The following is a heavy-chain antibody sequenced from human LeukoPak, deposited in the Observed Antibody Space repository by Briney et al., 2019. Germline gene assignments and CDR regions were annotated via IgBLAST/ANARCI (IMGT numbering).Heavy chain of an antibody. D-gene: IGHD2-21*02. V-gene: IGHV3-23*01. J-gene: IGHJ4*02. CDR3: SKSYCGGDCG. CDR2: ITGNGVYT. CDR1: GLPFGSYG. Sequence: GGSLRLSCAVSGLPFGSYGMTWVRQAPGKGLEWVSGITGNGVYTYYADSVKGRFTISRDNSKSTLSLQMNSLRAEDTAVYYCSKSYCGGDCGWGPGTLVTVSS.